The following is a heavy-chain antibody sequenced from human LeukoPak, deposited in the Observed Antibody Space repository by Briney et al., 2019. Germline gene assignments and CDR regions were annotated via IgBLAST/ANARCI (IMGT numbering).Heavy chain of an antibody. Sequence: ASVKVSCKVSGYTLTKFSIHWVRQAPGKGLEWMGGFDPEEGETIYAQEFQGRVTMTEDTSTGTAYMELSSLRSEDTAVYYCALWRAGYGDYYYLDPWGQGTLVTVSS. CDR2: FDPEEGET. CDR3: ALWRAGYGDYYYLDP. J-gene: IGHJ5*02. V-gene: IGHV1-24*01. CDR1: GYTLTKFS. D-gene: IGHD4-17*01.